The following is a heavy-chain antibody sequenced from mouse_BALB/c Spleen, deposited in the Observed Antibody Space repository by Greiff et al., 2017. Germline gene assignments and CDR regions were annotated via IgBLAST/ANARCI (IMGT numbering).Heavy chain of an antibody. V-gene: IGHV1-9*01. CDR3: ARGPYYGNFDY. J-gene: IGHJ2*01. CDR1: GYTFSSYW. D-gene: IGHD2-10*01. CDR2: ILPGSGST. Sequence: VQLQQSGAELMKPGASVKISCKATGYTFSSYWIEWVKQRPGHGLEWIGEILPGSGSTNYNEKFKGKATFTADTSSNTAYMQLSSLTSEDSAVYYCARGPYYGNFDYWGQGTTLTVSS.